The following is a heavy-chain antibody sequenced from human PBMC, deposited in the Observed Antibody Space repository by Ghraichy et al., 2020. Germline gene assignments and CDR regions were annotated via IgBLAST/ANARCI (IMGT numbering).Heavy chain of an antibody. CDR1: GFTFRNAW. J-gene: IGHJ4*02. CDR2: LKSITDGGTI. Sequence: GGSLRLSCAASGFTFRNAWMSWVRQAPGKGLEWVSRLKSITDGGTIDYAAPVNCRFTISRADSKNTLYLQMNSLKTEDTAVYFCARGEPVAGYVFDCWGQGTLVTVSS. CDR3: ARGEPVAGYVFDC. V-gene: IGHV3-15*01. D-gene: IGHD6-19*01.